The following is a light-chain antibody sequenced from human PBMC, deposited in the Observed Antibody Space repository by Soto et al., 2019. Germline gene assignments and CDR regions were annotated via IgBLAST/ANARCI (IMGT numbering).Light chain of an antibody. Sequence: IQLTQSPSSLSASVGDRVTITCRASQGISSYLAWYQQNPGKAPKLLIYAASTLQSGVPSRFSGSGSGTDFTLTISSLQPEVFATYYCQQLNSYPQTFGQGTKLEIK. CDR3: QQLNSYPQT. CDR2: AAS. V-gene: IGKV1-9*01. CDR1: QGISSY. J-gene: IGKJ2*01.